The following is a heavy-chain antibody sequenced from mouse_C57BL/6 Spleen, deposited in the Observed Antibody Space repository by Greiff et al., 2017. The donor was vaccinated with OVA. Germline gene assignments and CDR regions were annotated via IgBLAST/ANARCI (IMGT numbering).Heavy chain of an antibody. V-gene: IGHV1-22*01. J-gene: IGHJ2*01. D-gene: IGHD3-1*01. CDR3: ARTPPYRGSPFDY. CDR2: INPNNGGT. CDR1: GCTFTDYN. Sequence: EVQLQQSGPELVKPGASVKMSCKASGCTFTDYNMHWVKQSHGKSLEWIGYINPNNGGTSYNQKFKGKATLTVNKYSSTAYMELRSLLSEESAVYYCARTPPYRGSPFDYWGQGTTLTVSS.